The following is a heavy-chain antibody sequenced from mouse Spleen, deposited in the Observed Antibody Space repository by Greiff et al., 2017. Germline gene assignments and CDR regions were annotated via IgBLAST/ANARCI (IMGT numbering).Heavy chain of an antibody. V-gene: IGHV2-6*02. Sequence: VQLQQSGPGLVAPSQSLSITCTVSGFSLTSYGVHWVRQPPGKGLEWLVVIWSDGSTTYNSALISRLSISKDNSKSQVFLKLNSLQTDDTATYYCAKGNSSGYRGSYAMDYWGQGTSVTVSS. J-gene: IGHJ4*01. CDR3: AKGNSSGYRGSYAMDY. CDR2: IWSDGST. CDR1: GFSLTSYG. D-gene: IGHD3-1*01.